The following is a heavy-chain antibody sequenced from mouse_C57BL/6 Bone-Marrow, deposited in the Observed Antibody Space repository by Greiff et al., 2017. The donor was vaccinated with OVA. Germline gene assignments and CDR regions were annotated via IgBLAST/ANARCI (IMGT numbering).Heavy chain of an antibody. J-gene: IGHJ2*01. CDR3: ARERIYNDYLFDY. CDR2: IYPGSGST. Sequence: QVQLQQPGAELVKPGASVKMSCKASGYTFTSYWITWVKQRPGQGLEWIGDIYPGSGSTNYNEKFKSKATLTVDTSSSTAYMQLSSLTSEDSAVYYCARERIYNDYLFDYWGKGTTLTVSS. V-gene: IGHV1-55*01. D-gene: IGHD2-4*01. CDR1: GYTFTSYW.